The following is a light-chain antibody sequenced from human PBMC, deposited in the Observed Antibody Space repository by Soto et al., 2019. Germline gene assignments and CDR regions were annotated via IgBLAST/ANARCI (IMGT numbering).Light chain of an antibody. V-gene: IGLV2-8*01. CDR2: EVS. CDR3: SSYAGNNNVV. CDR1: SGDVGVYNY. J-gene: IGLJ2*01. Sequence: QSALTQPPSASGSPGQSVTISCTGTSGDVGVYNYVSWYQQHPGKAPKLMIFEVSKRPSGVPDRFSGSKSGNTASLTVSGLQADDEADYYCSSYAGNNNVVFGGGTKVTVL.